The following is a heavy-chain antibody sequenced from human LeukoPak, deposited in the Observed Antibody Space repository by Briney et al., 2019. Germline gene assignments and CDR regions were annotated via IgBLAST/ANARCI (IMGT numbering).Heavy chain of an antibody. CDR1: GFTFSSYG. D-gene: IGHD3-22*01. J-gene: IGHJ4*02. CDR3: ARGGSGYYWAFDC. V-gene: IGHV3-53*01. CDR2: IYGDGST. Sequence: QTGGSLRLSCAASGFTFSSYGMHWVRQAPGKGLEWVSLIYGDGSTSYADSVKGRFTISRDNSKKTLSLQMNSLRAEDTAMYYCARGGSGYYWAFDCWGQGTLVTVSS.